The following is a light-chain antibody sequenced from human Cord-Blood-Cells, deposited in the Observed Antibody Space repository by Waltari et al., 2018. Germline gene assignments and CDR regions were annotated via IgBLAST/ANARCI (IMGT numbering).Light chain of an antibody. J-gene: IGLJ1*01. CDR3: SSYTSSSTYV. CDR2: EVS. Sequence: QSALTQPASVSGSPGQSIPISCTGTSSDDGGYNYVSWYQQHPGKAPKLMIYEVSNRPSGVSNRFSGSKSGNTASLTISGLQAEDEADYYCSSYTSSSTYVFGTGTKVTVL. V-gene: IGLV2-14*01. CDR1: SSDDGGYNY.